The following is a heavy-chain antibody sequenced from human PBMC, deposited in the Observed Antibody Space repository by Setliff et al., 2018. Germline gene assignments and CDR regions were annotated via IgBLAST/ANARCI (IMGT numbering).Heavy chain of an antibody. CDR3: ARRSTYYNFWSGYWDY. CDR2: IYYSGST. D-gene: IGHD3-3*01. V-gene: IGHV4-39*07. J-gene: IGHJ4*02. Sequence: SETLSLTCTVSGGSISSSSYYWGWIRQPPGKGLEWIGSIYYSGSTYYNPSLKSRVTISVDTSKNQFSLKLSSVTAADTAVYYRARRSTYYNFWSGYWDYWGQGTLVTVSS. CDR1: GGSISSSSYY.